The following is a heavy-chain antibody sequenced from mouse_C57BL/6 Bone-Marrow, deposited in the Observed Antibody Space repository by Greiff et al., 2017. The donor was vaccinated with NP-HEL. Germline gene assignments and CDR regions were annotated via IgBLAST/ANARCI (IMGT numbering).Heavy chain of an antibody. Sequence: QVQLQQPGAELVMPGASVKLSCKASGYTFTSYWMHWVKQRPGQGLEWIGEIDPSDSYTNYNQKFKGKSTLTVDKSSRTAYMQLSSLTSEDSAVYYWARGATVVDVDYFDYWGQGTTLTVSS. D-gene: IGHD1-1*01. CDR1: GYTFTSYW. CDR3: ARGATVVDVDYFDY. V-gene: IGHV1-69*01. J-gene: IGHJ2*01. CDR2: IDPSDSYT.